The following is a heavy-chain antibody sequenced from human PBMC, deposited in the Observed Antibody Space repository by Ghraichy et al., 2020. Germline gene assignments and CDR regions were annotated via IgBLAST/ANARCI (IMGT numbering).Heavy chain of an antibody. CDR3: ARIFAGSYFDY. Sequence: QTISLTCTFSGFSLSSSGVCITWIRQAPGKALEWLALIDWDGDTSYNPSLKSRVTISEDTSKNQVVLTMTNMDPVDTATYYCARIFAGSYFDYWGQGSLVTVS. CDR2: IDWDGDT. V-gene: IGHV2-70*01. J-gene: IGHJ4*02. CDR1: GFSLSSSGVC.